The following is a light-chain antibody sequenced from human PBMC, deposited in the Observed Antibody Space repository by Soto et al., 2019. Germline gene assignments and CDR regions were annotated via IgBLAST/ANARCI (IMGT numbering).Light chain of an antibody. J-gene: IGLJ1*01. V-gene: IGLV2-14*01. CDR2: EVS. CDR1: SSDVGNYKY. CDR3: FSYTSSGTYV. Sequence: QSALTQPASVSGSPGQSITISCTGTSSDVGNYKYVSWYQQHPGKAPKLMIYEVSNRPSGVSNRFSGSKSGNTASLTISGLQAEDDTDYYCFSYTSSGTYVFGTGSQGHRP.